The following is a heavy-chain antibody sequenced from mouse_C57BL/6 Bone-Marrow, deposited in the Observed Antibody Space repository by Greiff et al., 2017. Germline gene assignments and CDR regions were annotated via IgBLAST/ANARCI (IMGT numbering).Heavy chain of an antibody. J-gene: IGHJ3*01. CDR1: GYTFTDYY. Sequence: EVHLQQSGPELVKPGASVKISCKASGYTFTDYYMNWVKQSHGKSLEWIGDINPNNGGTSYNQKFKGKATLTVDKSSSPAYMELRSLTSEDSAGYYCASPGRFAYWGQGTLVTVSA. CDR3: ASPGRFAY. V-gene: IGHV1-26*01. CDR2: INPNNGGT.